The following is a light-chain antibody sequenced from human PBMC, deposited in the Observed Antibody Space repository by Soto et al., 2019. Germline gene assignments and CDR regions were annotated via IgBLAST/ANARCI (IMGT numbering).Light chain of an antibody. Sequence: QSALTQSPSASGTPGQRVTISCSGSASTIGRNYVYWYQQLPGTAPKLLIYRNSQRPSGVPDRFSGSKSGTSASLAISGLRSEDEADYYCAAWDDNLSGLYVFVAGTKVTVL. V-gene: IGLV1-47*01. CDR2: RNS. CDR3: AAWDDNLSGLYV. CDR1: ASTIGRNY. J-gene: IGLJ1*01.